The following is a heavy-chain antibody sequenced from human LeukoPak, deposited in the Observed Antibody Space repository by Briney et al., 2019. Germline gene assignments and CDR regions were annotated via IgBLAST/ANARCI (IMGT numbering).Heavy chain of an antibody. Sequence: GGSLRLSCAASGFTFSSYSMNWVRQAPGKGLEWFSSISSSSSYIYYADSVKGRFTISRDNAKNSLYLQMNSLRAEDTAVYYCARGHRQPSRLSPLDYWGQGTLVTVSS. J-gene: IGHJ4*02. V-gene: IGHV3-21*01. CDR2: ISSSSSYI. D-gene: IGHD2/OR15-2a*01. CDR1: GFTFSSYS. CDR3: ARGHRQPSRLSPLDY.